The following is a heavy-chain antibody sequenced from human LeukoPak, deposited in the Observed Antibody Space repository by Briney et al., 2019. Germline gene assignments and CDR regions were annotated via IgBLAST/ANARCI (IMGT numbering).Heavy chain of an antibody. CDR1: GFTVSSNF. D-gene: IGHD4-23*01. V-gene: IGHV3-66*02. CDR2: INRGATT. CDR3: ARASYGGNPYYFDY. J-gene: IGHJ4*02. Sequence: GGSLRLSCAASGFTVSSNFMSWVRQAPGKGLEWVSLINRGATTYYADSVKDRFTISRDESKNTLYLQVNSLRVEDTAVYYCARASYGGNPYYFDYWGQGTLDTVSS.